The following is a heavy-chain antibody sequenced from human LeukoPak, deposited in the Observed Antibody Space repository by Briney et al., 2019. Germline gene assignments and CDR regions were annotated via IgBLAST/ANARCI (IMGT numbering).Heavy chain of an antibody. CDR1: GFTFDDYA. Sequence: GGSLRLSCAASGFTFDDYAMRWVRHAPGKGLEWVSGISWNSGSIGYADSVKGRFTISRDNAKNSLYLQMNSLRAEDTALYYCAKDYEIGVATTYFDYWGQGTLVTVSS. CDR3: AKDYEIGVATTYFDY. V-gene: IGHV3-9*01. J-gene: IGHJ4*02. D-gene: IGHD5-12*01. CDR2: ISWNSGSI.